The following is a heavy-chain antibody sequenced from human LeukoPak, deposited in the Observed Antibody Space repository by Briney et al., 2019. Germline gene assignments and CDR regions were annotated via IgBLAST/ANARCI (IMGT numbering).Heavy chain of an antibody. D-gene: IGHD2-15*01. J-gene: IGHJ4*02. Sequence: GGSLRLSCAASGFTFSSYNLNWVRQAPGKGLEWVSSTSTSSSYIYYADSVKGRFTISRDNAKNSLYLQLHSLRAEDTAVYYCARGCSRAACPYYFDYWGQGTLVTVSS. CDR2: TSTSSSYI. V-gene: IGHV3-21*01. CDR3: ARGCSRAACPYYFDY. CDR1: GFTFSSYN.